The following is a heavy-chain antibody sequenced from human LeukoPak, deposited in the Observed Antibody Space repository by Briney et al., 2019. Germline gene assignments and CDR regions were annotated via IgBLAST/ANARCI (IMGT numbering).Heavy chain of an antibody. V-gene: IGHV1-2*06. CDR1: GYTFTGYY. Sequence: ASVKVSCKASGYTFTGYYMHWVRQAPGQGLEWMGRINPNSGGTNYAQKFQGRVTMTRDTSISTAYMGLSRLRSDDTAVYYCARTPRKITIFGVVTPYNWFDPWGQGTLVTVSS. D-gene: IGHD3-3*01. J-gene: IGHJ5*02. CDR2: INPNSGGT. CDR3: ARTPRKITIFGVVTPYNWFDP.